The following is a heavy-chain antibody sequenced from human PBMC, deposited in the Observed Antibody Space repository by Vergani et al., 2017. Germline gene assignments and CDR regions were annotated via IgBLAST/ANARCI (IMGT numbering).Heavy chain of an antibody. D-gene: IGHD4-17*01. CDR1: GFTFSSYA. CDR2: ISGSGGST. V-gene: IGHV3-23*01. CDR3: ARDPSYGDYGGYFDL. Sequence: EVQLLESGGGLVQPGGSLRLSCAASGFTFSSYAMSWVRQAPGKGLEWVSAISGSGGSTYYADSVKGRFTISRDNSKNTLYLQMNSLRAEDTAVYYCARDPSYGDYGGYFDLWGRGTLVTVSS. J-gene: IGHJ2*01.